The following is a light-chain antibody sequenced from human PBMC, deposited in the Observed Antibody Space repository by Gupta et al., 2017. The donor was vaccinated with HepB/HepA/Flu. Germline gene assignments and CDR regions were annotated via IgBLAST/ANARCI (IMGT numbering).Light chain of an antibody. J-gene: IGKJ2*01. CDR2: GAS. CDR1: QDIRSN. Sequence: DIQMTQSPSSLSASVGDRVTLSCQAGQDIRSNLNWYHQRPGKAPKLLIDGASTLETGVPSRFSGTGSGTSFTLIISSLQSEDFGTFFCQQFENLPYTFGQGTNLEI. CDR3: QQFENLPYT. V-gene: IGKV1-33*01.